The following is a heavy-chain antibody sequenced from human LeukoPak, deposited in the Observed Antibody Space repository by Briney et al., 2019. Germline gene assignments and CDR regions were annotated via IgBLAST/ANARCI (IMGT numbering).Heavy chain of an antibody. CDR3: ARRGDYENDY. Sequence: GESLQISCKGSGYSFTSQWIGWVRPMPGKGLEWMGIIYPADSDTKYSPSFQGQVTISVDKSISTAYLQWSSLKASDTAMYYCARRGDYENDYWGQGTLVTVSS. D-gene: IGHD4-17*01. CDR1: GYSFTSQW. V-gene: IGHV5-51*01. J-gene: IGHJ4*02. CDR2: IYPADSDT.